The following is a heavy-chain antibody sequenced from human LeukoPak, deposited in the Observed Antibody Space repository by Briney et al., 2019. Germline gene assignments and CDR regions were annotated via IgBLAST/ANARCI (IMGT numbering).Heavy chain of an antibody. V-gene: IGHV4-39*01. J-gene: IGHJ4*02. CDR2: IYYTGSA. CDR3: ARRAQHDGWRFGY. Sequence: PSETLSLTCTVSGGSIINTDYRWDWIRQAPGKGLEWIGTIYYTGSADYNPSLNSRATISVDTSKNQFSLKVTSVTAADTAVYYCARRAQHDGWRFGYWGQGTLATVSS. CDR1: GGSIINTDYR. D-gene: IGHD1-1*01.